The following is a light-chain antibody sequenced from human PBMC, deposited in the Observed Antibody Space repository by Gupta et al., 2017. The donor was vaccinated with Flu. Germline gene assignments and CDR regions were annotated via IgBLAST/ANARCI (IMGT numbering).Light chain of an antibody. CDR1: SSAIGGYNY. J-gene: IGLJ1*01. CDR2: EVI. CDR3: CSYAGGGFYV. Sequence: SSAIGGYNYVPRHPQRPRNTPNHMDYEVITRPSGGPYRFSDSTSGNAASLTTSGLQAEDEADYYRCSYAGGGFYVFGTGTKVTVL. V-gene: IGLV2-11*01.